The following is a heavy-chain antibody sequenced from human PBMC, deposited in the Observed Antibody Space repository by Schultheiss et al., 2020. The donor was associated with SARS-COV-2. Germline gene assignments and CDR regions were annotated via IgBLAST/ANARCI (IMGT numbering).Heavy chain of an antibody. Sequence: GESLKISCKASGFTFTSHWIGWVRQMPGKGPEWMGVISPGDSDTRYSPSFQGQVTMSADKSISTAYLRWRSLKASDTAMYYCARPRQYCSSTSCPLDYWGQGTLVTVSS. J-gene: IGHJ4*02. CDR3: ARPRQYCSSTSCPLDY. CDR1: GFTFTSHW. CDR2: ISPGDSDT. V-gene: IGHV5-51*01. D-gene: IGHD2-2*01.